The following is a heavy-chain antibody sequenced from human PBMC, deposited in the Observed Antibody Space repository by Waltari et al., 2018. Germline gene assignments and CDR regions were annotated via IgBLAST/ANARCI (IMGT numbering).Heavy chain of an antibody. V-gene: IGHV4-38-2*02. CDR2: IYHSGSS. Sequence: QVQLQESGPGLVKPSETLSLTCTVSGYSISSGYYWGWIRQPPGKGLEWIGSIYHSGSSFYNPYLKSRVTILVDTSKNQFSLKLSSVTAAETAVYYCARAPGGYLTPWGQGILVTVSA. CDR3: ARAPGGYLTP. J-gene: IGHJ5*02. CDR1: GYSISSGYY. D-gene: IGHD5-12*01.